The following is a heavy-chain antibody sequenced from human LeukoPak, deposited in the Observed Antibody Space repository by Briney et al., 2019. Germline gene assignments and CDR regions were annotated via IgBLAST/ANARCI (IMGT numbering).Heavy chain of an antibody. Sequence: GGSLRLSCAASGFTFSSYGMHWVRQAPGKGLEWVAVIWYDGSNKYYADSVKGRFTISRDNSKNTLYLQMNSLRAEHTAVYYCAKEYYDFWSGYYTGNFDYWGQGTLVTVSS. D-gene: IGHD3-3*01. CDR2: IWYDGSNK. V-gene: IGHV3-33*06. J-gene: IGHJ4*02. CDR1: GFTFSSYG. CDR3: AKEYYDFWSGYYTGNFDY.